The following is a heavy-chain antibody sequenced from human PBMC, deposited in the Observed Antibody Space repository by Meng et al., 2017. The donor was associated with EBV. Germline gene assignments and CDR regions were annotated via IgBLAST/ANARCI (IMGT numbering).Heavy chain of an antibody. CDR2: ISNSGTTI. CDR1: GFIFSDSY. J-gene: IGHJ4*02. CDR3: ARGSGRWTFDY. D-gene: IGHD1-26*01. Sequence: VKFVQSGGDLVKPGGSLRLSCAASGFIFSDSYMSWIRQTPGKGLEWISYISNSGTTIKYADSVKGRFTISRDNAKNSLYLQMNSLRADDTAVYYCARGSGRWTFDYWGQGTLVTVSS. V-gene: IGHV3-11*01.